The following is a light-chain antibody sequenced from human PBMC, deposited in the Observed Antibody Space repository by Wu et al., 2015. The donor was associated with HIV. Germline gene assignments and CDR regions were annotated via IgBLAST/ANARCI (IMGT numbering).Light chain of an antibody. CDR1: QNVNSN. V-gene: IGKV3-20*01. J-gene: IGKJ4*01. CDR3: QQYGGSPVIT. CDR2: AAS. Sequence: EIVMTQSPATLSVSPGERATLSCRASQNVNSNLVWYQQKPGQAPRLLIYAASSRATGIPDRFSGGGSGTVFSLTISRLEPEDFAVYYCQQYGGSPVITFGGGTKVEV.